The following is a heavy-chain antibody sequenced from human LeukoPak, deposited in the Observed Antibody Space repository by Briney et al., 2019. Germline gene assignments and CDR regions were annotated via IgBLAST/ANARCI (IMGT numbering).Heavy chain of an antibody. Sequence: GRSPRLSCAASGFTFNTYGMHWVRQAPGKGLEWVALIWYDGSTKYYADSVKGRFTISRDNSKNTLYLQMNSLRAEDTAVYYCARDRVVRGVIIGGHYYYYYGMDVWGKGTTVTVSS. CDR1: GFTFNTYG. CDR3: ARDRVVRGVIIGGHYYYYYGMDV. D-gene: IGHD3-10*01. J-gene: IGHJ6*04. V-gene: IGHV3-33*01. CDR2: IWYDGSTK.